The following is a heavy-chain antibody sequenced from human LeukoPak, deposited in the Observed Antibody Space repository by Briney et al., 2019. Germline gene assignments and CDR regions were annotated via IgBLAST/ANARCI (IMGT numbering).Heavy chain of an antibody. Sequence: GGSLRLSCAASGFTFSSYAMSWVRQAPGKGLEWVSAISGSGGSTYYADSVKGRFTISRDNSKNTLYLQMNSLRAEDTAVYYCARDAKVVVVPAGDFDYWGQGTLVTVSS. CDR2: ISGSGGST. J-gene: IGHJ4*02. D-gene: IGHD2-2*01. CDR1: GFTFSSYA. V-gene: IGHV3-23*01. CDR3: ARDAKVVVVPAGDFDY.